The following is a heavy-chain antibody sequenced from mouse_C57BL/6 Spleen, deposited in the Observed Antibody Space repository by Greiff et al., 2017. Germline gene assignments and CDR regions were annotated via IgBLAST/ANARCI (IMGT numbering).Heavy chain of an antibody. Sequence: QVQLKESGAELVRPGASVTLSCKASGYTFTDYEMHWVKQTPVHGLEWIGAIDPETGGTAYNQKFKGKAILTADKSSSTAYMELRSLTSEDSAVYYGTPYYYGSSHAWFAYWGQGTLVTVSA. V-gene: IGHV1-15*01. CDR3: TPYYYGSSHAWFAY. D-gene: IGHD1-1*01. CDR1: GYTFTDYE. CDR2: IDPETGGT. J-gene: IGHJ3*01.